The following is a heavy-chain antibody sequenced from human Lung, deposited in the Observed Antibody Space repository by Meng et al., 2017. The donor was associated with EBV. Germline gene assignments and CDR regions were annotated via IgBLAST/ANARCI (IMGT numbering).Heavy chain of an antibody. CDR2: IYYSGST. V-gene: IGHV4-39*07. CDR3: ARGWTIAAAGLDY. CDR1: GGSISSSSYY. Sequence: QLQLQEAGPGLVKPSGTLSLTCTVSGGSISSSSYYWGWIRQPPGKGLEWIGSIYYSGSTYYNPSLKSRVNISVDTSKNQFSLKLSSVTAADTAVYYCARGWTIAAAGLDYWGQGTLVTVSS. D-gene: IGHD6-13*01. J-gene: IGHJ4*02.